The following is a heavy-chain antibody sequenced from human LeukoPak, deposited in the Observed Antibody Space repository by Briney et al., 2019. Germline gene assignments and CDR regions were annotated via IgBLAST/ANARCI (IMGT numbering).Heavy chain of an antibody. CDR3: ARAGGYCSSTSCYNWVDP. V-gene: IGHV3-74*01. J-gene: IGHJ5*02. CDR2: INPEGSRT. D-gene: IGHD2-2*01. Sequence: GGSLRLSCAASGFTFRSNWMHWVRQAPGKGLVWVARINPEGSRTSYADSVKGRFTTSRDNAKSTLYLQMNSLRAEDTAVYYCARAGGYCSSTSCYNWVDPWGQGTLVTVSS. CDR1: GFTFRSNW.